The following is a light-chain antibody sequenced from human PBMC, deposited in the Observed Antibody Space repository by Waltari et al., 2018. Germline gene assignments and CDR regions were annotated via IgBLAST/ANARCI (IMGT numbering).Light chain of an antibody. V-gene: IGKV1-39*01. CDR3: QQGNSNPLT. Sequence: DIQMSQSPSPRSASVGDRVTITCRASQGISSYLNWYQQKPGKAPKLLIYYANSLASGVPSRFSGSGSGTEFTLTISSLQPEDFATYYCQQGNSNPLTFGGGTKVEIK. CDR1: QGISSY. J-gene: IGKJ4*01. CDR2: YAN.